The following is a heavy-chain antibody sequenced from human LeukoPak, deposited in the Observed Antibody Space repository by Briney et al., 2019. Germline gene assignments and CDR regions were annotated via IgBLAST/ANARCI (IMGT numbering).Heavy chain of an antibody. Sequence: ASVKVSCKASGYTFTSYDINWVRQATGQGLEWMGWMNPNSGSTGYAQKFQGRVTMTRNTSISTAYMELSSLRSEDTAVYYCARVYYDSSGYYYPLDYWGQGTLVTVSS. CDR1: GYTFTSYD. D-gene: IGHD3-22*01. CDR3: ARVYYDSSGYYYPLDY. CDR2: MNPNSGST. V-gene: IGHV1-8*01. J-gene: IGHJ4*02.